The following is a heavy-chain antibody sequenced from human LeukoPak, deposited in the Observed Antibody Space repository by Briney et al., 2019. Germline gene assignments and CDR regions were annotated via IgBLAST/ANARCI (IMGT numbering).Heavy chain of an antibody. J-gene: IGHJ3*02. CDR3: ARRRLGARPGGAFDI. CDR1: GGSFSGYY. CDR2: INHSGST. Sequence: PSETLSLTCAVYGGSFSGYYWSWIRQPPGKGLERIGEINHSGSTNYNPSLKSRVTISVDTSKNQFSLKLSSVTAADTAVYYCARRRLGARPGGAFDIWGQGTMVTVSS. D-gene: IGHD3-16*01. V-gene: IGHV4-34*01.